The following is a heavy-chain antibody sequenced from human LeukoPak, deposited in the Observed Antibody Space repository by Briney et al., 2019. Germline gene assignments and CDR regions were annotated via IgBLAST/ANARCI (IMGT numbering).Heavy chain of an antibody. Sequence: PGGSLRLSCAASGFTFSSCAMSWVRQVPGKGLEWVSGISGSGVGTYYADSVKGRFTISRDNPKSTLYLQMNSLRAEDTAVYFCAKAIVLSRDGIDIWGQGTMVTVSS. D-gene: IGHD2/OR15-2a*01. J-gene: IGHJ3*02. V-gene: IGHV3-23*01. CDR3: AKAIVLSRDGIDI. CDR2: ISGSGVGT. CDR1: GFTFSSCA.